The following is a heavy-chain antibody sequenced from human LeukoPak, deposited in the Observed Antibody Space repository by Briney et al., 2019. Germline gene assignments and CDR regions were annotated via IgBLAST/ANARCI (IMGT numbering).Heavy chain of an antibody. V-gene: IGHV4-4*02. J-gene: IGHJ4*02. CDR2: IHRSGST. CDR1: GGSISSENW. CDR3: ARRDYCDSTGYYNY. Sequence: SGTLSLTCAVSGGSISSENWWSWVRQPPGKGLEWIGEIHRSGSTNYNPSLKSRVTISVDKSKNQFSLKLSSVIAADTAVYYCARRDYCDSTGYYNYWGQGTLVTVSS. D-gene: IGHD3-22*01.